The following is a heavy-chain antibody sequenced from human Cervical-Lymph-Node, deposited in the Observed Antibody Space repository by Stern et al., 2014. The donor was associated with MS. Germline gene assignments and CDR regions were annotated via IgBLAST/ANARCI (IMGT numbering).Heavy chain of an antibody. Sequence: EVQLVESGPEVNRPGESLKISCHASGYTFPSYSIGWVRQLPAQGLEWIAIIFPGGSDIRYSPSFQAQVTISADKSSSTAYLQWNNLKASDTAIYYCARQRYFDYWGQGTLVTVSS. CDR3: ARQRYFDY. CDR1: GYTFPSYS. V-gene: IGHV5-51*01. CDR2: IFPGGSDI. J-gene: IGHJ4*02.